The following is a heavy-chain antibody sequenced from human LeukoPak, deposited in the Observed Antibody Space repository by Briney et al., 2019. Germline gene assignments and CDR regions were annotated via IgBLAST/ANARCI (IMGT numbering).Heavy chain of an antibody. CDR2: ISAYNGNT. J-gene: IGHJ4*02. CDR3: AGYCISTSCYGPAEFDY. D-gene: IGHD2-2*01. V-gene: IGHV1-18*01. Sequence: GASVKVSCKASGYTFTSYGISWVRQAPGQGLEWMGWISAYNGNTNYAQKLQGRVTMTTDTSTSTAYMELRSLRSDDTAVYYCAGYCISTSCYGPAEFDYWGQGTLVTVSS. CDR1: GYTFTSYG.